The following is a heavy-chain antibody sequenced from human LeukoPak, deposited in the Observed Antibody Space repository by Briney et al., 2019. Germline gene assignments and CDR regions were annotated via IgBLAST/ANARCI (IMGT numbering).Heavy chain of an antibody. D-gene: IGHD3-22*01. V-gene: IGHV3-23*01. CDR3: AKDPPATYYYDSSGLKDFDF. CDR1: GFTSSSYA. CDR2: ISGSGGST. J-gene: IGHJ4*02. Sequence: GGSLRLSCAASGFTSSSYAMSWVRQAPGKGLEWVSAISGSGGSTYYADSVKGRFTISRDNSKNTLYLQMNSLRAEDTAVYYCAKDPPATYYYDSSGLKDFDFWGQGILVTVSS.